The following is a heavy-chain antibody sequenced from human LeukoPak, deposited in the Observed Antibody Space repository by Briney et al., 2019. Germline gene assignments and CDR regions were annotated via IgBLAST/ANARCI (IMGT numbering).Heavy chain of an antibody. J-gene: IGHJ4*02. Sequence: GSLRLTCAASGFTFSDYAMSWVRQAPGKGLEWVSGISGSGGSPYYADSVKGRFTISRDNSRNTLYLQMNSLRADDTALYYCAKEYDLLTGRHFEYWGQGTLVTVSS. CDR1: GFTFSDYA. CDR2: ISGSGGSP. CDR3: AKEYDLLTGRHFEY. D-gene: IGHD3-9*01. V-gene: IGHV3-23*01.